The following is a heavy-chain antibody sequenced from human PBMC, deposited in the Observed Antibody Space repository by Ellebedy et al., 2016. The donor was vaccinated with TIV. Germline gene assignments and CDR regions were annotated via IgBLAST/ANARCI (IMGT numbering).Heavy chain of an antibody. V-gene: IGHV1-18*01. D-gene: IGHD7-27*01. Sequence: AASVKVSCKASGYTFTSYGISWVRQAPGQGLEWMGWISAYNGNTNYAQKLQGRVTLTRDTSISTAYMELTSLTFEDTAVYYCANNLARTGDFDYWGQGTLVTVSS. J-gene: IGHJ4*02. CDR3: ANNLARTGDFDY. CDR1: GYTFTSYG. CDR2: ISAYNGNT.